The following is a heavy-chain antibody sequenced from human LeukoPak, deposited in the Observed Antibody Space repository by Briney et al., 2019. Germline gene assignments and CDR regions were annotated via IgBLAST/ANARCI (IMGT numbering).Heavy chain of an antibody. V-gene: IGHV3-74*01. J-gene: IGHJ6*04. D-gene: IGHD2-2*01. CDR2: INSDGSST. CDR3: ARDQMAYCSSTSCYDDGMDV. CDR1: GFTFSSYW. Sequence: GGSLRLSCAASGFTFSSYWMHWVRQAPGKGLVXXXXINSDGSSTSYADSVKGRFTISRDNAKNTLYLQMNSLRAEDTAVYYCARDQMAYCSSTSCYDDGMDVWGKGTTVTVSS.